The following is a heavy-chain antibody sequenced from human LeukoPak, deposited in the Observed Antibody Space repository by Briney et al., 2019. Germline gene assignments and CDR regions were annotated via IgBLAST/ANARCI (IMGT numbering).Heavy chain of an antibody. CDR3: AIDGNLGVSPYYYYYYGMDV. V-gene: IGHV1-18*01. D-gene: IGHD1-26*01. CDR2: ISAYNGNT. Sequence: ASVKVSCKASGYTFTSYGISWVRQAPGQGLEWMGWISAYNGNTNYAQKLQGRVTMTTDTSTSTAYMELRSLISDDTPVYYCAIDGNLGVSPYYYYYYGMDVWGQGTTVSVSS. CDR1: GYTFTSYG. J-gene: IGHJ6*02.